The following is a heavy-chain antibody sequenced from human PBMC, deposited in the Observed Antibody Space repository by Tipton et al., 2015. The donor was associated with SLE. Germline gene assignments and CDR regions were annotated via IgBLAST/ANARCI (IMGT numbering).Heavy chain of an antibody. V-gene: IGHV4-39*07. CDR1: GDSISSSSYY. CDR3: ARDHLPGGYYYYMDV. CDR2: VYYTGNT. D-gene: IGHD3-10*01. J-gene: IGHJ6*03. Sequence: TLSLTCIVSGDSISSSSYYWGWIRQPPGKGLEWVGTVYYTGNTFYNPSLKSRVTILVDTSKNQFSLKLSSVTAADTAVYYCARDHLPGGYYYYMDVWGKGTTVTVSS.